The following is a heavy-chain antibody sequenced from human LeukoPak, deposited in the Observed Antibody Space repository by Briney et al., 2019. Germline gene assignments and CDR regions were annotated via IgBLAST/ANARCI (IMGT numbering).Heavy chain of an antibody. D-gene: IGHD3-9*01. CDR2: ISSSGSTI. CDR3: ARDSDIVTGSKSHFDY. J-gene: IGHJ4*02. CDR1: GFTFSSYE. V-gene: IGHV3-48*03. Sequence: PGGSLRLSCAASGFTFSSYEMNWVRQAPGKGLEWVSYISSSGSTIYYADSVKGRFTISRDNAKNSLYLQMNSLRAEDTAVYYCARDSDIVTGSKSHFDYWGQGTLVTVSS.